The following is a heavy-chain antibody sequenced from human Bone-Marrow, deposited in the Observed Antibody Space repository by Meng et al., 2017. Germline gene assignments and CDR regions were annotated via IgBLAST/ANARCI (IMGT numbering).Heavy chain of an antibody. V-gene: IGHV1-2*06. CDR1: GYTFAADW. Sequence: QEEVVQAGPAGTKPGASVHRSCKPSGYTFAADWIHWLRQAPGQWPEWMGRIDPNNDHTQDAQNFQGRVTMTSDTSISTVYMELNGLRSDDTAVYYCARDEDISAAGKLFGDYWGQGTLVTVSS. CDR2: IDPNNDHT. D-gene: IGHD6-13*01. CDR3: ARDEDISAAGKLFGDY. J-gene: IGHJ4*02.